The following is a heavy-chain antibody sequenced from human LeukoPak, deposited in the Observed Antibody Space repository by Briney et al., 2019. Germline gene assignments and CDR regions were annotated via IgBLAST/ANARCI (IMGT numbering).Heavy chain of an antibody. CDR3: ARAQGNWDAFDI. CDR1: GGSFSGYY. D-gene: IGHD1-1*01. J-gene: IGHJ3*02. CDR2: INHRGST. V-gene: IGHV4-34*01. Sequence: PSETLSLTCAVYGGSFSGYYWSWIRQPPGKGLEWIGEINHRGSTNYNPSLKSRVTISVDTSKNQFSLKQSSVTAADTAVYYCARAQGNWDAFDIWGQGTMVTVSS.